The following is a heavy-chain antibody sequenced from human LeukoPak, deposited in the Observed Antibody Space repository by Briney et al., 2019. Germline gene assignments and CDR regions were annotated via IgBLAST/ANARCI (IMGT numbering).Heavy chain of an antibody. J-gene: IGHJ3*02. CDR3: ARVATMVRVPLDALDI. D-gene: IGHD3-10*01. CDR1: GFTFSARE. CDR2: ISRSGSTR. Sequence: PGGSLRLSCALSGFTFSARELTWVRQAPGKGLEWVSYISRSGSTRYYADSVKGRFTISRDNAKNSLYLQMNSLRAEYTAVYYCARVATMVRVPLDALDIWGQGTMVSVSS. V-gene: IGHV3-48*03.